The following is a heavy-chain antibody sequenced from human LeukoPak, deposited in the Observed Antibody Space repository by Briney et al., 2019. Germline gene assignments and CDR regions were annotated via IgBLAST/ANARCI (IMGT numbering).Heavy chain of an antibody. CDR1: GFTFSSHS. V-gene: IGHV3-21*01. Sequence: PGGSLRPSCAASGFTFSSHSMNWVRQAPGKGLEWASSIGSSRSYIYYADSVKGRFSISRDDAKNSLYLQMSSLRAEDTAIYYCARTTAAGSSSDFDYWGQGTLVTVSS. CDR3: ARTTAAGSSSDFDY. CDR2: IGSSRSYI. J-gene: IGHJ4*02. D-gene: IGHD6-13*01.